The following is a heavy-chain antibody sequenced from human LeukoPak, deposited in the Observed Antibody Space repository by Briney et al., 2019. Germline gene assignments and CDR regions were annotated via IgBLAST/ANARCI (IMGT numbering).Heavy chain of an antibody. CDR1: GFTFRNYG. CDR3: ARVNTPDIVVVPAAAFDY. Sequence: GGSLRLSCAASGFTFRNYGMSWVRQAPGKGLEWVSAISGDAADIFYADSVKGRFTISRDNAKNSLFLQMSSLRAEDTAVYYCARVNTPDIVVVPAAAFDYWGQGTLVTVSS. J-gene: IGHJ4*02. D-gene: IGHD2-2*01. CDR2: ISGDAADI. V-gene: IGHV3-21*01.